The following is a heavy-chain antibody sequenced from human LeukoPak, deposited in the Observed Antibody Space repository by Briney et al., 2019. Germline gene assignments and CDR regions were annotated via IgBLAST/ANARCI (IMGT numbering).Heavy chain of an antibody. D-gene: IGHD5-12*01. V-gene: IGHV3-7*03. J-gene: IGHJ4*02. CDR2: IKQDGSEK. Sequence: GGSLRLSCAASGFTFSSYEMNWVRQAPGKGLEWVANIKQDGSEKYYVDSVRGRFTTSRDNAKNSLYLQMNSLRAEDTAFYYCAINGGGDSGYGNFDYWGQGTLVTVSS. CDR3: AINGGGDSGYGNFDY. CDR1: GFTFSSYE.